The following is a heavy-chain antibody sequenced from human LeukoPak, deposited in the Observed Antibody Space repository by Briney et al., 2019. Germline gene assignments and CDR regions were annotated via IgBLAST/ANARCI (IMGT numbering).Heavy chain of an antibody. CDR1: GFTFSSYW. CDR2: INSDGSST. CDR3: AKTPGRYDSSGPFDY. Sequence: GGSLRLSCAASGFTFSSYWMHWVRQAPGKGLVWVSRINSDGSSTSYADSVKGRFTISRDNSKNTLYLQMNSLRAEDTAVYYCAKTPGRYDSSGPFDYWGQGTLVTVSS. D-gene: IGHD3-22*01. J-gene: IGHJ4*02. V-gene: IGHV3-74*01.